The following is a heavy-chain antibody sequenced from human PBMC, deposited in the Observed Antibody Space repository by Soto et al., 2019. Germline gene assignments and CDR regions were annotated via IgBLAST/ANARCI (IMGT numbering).Heavy chain of an antibody. CDR1: GFTFSNAW. Sequence: RLSCAASGFTFSNAWMSWVRQAPGKGLEWVGRIKSKTDGGTTDYAAPVKGRFTISRDDSKNTLYLQMNSLKTEDTAVYYCTTDSIFGVVTSGDYYYGMDVWGQGTTVTVSS. CDR2: IKSKTDGGTT. V-gene: IGHV3-15*01. D-gene: IGHD3-3*02. J-gene: IGHJ6*02. CDR3: TTDSIFGVVTSGDYYYGMDV.